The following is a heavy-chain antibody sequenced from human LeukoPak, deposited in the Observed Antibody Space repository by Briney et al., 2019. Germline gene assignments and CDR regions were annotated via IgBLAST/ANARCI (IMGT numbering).Heavy chain of an antibody. J-gene: IGHJ4*02. CDR3: AKGKVADY. D-gene: IGHD2-15*01. CDR2: INSDGSST. V-gene: IGHV3-74*01. CDR1: GFTFSSYW. Sequence: GGSLRLSCAASGFTFSSYWMHWVRQAPGKGLVWVSRINSDGSSTYYADSVKGRFTISRDNSKDTLYLQLNSLRAEDTAIYYCAKGKVADYWGQGTLVTVSS.